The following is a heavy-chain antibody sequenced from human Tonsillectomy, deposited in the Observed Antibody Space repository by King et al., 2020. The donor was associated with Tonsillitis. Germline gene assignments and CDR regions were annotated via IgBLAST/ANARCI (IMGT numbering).Heavy chain of an antibody. CDR2: YNPENGKT. J-gene: IGHJ6*02. D-gene: IGHD1/OR15-1a*01. Sequence: QLVQSGAEVKKPGTSVMVSCKVSGYTLTAISMHWVRQTPGKGLEWIGGYNPENGKTIYAQRFQGRVTMTEDTSTDTAYMELSSLRSEDTAVYYCATETKVYYYGMDVWGQGTTVIVSS. CDR3: ATETKVYYYGMDV. V-gene: IGHV1-24*01. CDR1: GYTLTAIS.